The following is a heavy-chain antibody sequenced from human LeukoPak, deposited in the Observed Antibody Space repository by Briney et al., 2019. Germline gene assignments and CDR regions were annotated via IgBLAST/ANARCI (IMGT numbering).Heavy chain of an antibody. CDR3: ARTAANGPIDY. J-gene: IGHJ4*02. CDR1: GGSISNSGYY. CDR2: IFYSGTS. Sequence: PSETLSLTCTVSGGSISNSGYYWAWIRQPPGKGLEWIAHIFYSGTSYYSPSLRCRVTISVDTSKNQFSLKLSSVTAADTAVYYCARTAANGPIDYWGQGTLVTVSS. V-gene: IGHV4-39*01. D-gene: IGHD2-8*01.